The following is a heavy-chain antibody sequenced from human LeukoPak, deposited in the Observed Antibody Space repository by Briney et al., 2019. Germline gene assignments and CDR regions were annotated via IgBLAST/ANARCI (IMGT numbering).Heavy chain of an antibody. CDR2: ISAYNGNT. D-gene: IGHD6-19*01. CDR3: ARVIGYSSGWRYFDY. V-gene: IGHV1-18*01. J-gene: IGHJ4*02. Sequence: ASVKVSCKASGYNFISFGITWVRQAPGQGLEWMGWISAYNGNTNYAQKLQGRVTMTTDTSTSTAYMELRSLRSDDTAVYYCARVIGYSSGWRYFDYWGQGTLVTVSS. CDR1: GYNFISFG.